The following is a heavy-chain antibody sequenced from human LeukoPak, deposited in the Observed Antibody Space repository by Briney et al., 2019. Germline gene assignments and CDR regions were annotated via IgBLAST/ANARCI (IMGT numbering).Heavy chain of an antibody. Sequence: SQTLSLTCAISGDSVPSNSAAWNWIRQSPSRGLEWLGRTYYRSKWYNDYAVSVKSRITINPDTSKNQFSLQLNSVTPEDTAVYYCAREELPIAAAGNYYYYGMDVWGQGTTVTVSS. J-gene: IGHJ6*02. D-gene: IGHD6-13*01. CDR3: AREELPIAAAGNYYYYGMDV. CDR1: GDSVPSNSAA. V-gene: IGHV6-1*01. CDR2: TYYRSKWYN.